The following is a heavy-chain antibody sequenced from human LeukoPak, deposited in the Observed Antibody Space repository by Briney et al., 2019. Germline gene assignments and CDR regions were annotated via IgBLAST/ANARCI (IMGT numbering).Heavy chain of an antibody. J-gene: IGHJ4*02. CDR1: GFTFSNAW. Sequence: PGGSLRLSCAASGFTFSNAWMSWVRQAPGKGPEWVANIKQDGREKHYVDSVKGRFTISRDNAKNSPYLQMNSLRAEDTAVYYCARFRKGSYFDYWGQGTLVTVSS. CDR2: IKQDGREK. V-gene: IGHV3-7*01. CDR3: ARFRKGSYFDY.